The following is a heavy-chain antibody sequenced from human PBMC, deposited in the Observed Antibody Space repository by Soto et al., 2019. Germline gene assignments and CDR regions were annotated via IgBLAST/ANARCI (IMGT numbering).Heavy chain of an antibody. Sequence: QVQLVQSGAEVKNPGASVKVSCKTSGYTFTKYGVGWVRQAPGQGLEWMGWISGSSGKANYGEKVKGRIKLTTDTSTRRPQLQLPSLRSDATAVYYCAREMAGLGGEYDYWGQGTVVTVSS. CDR2: ISGSSGKA. V-gene: IGHV1-18*01. D-gene: IGHD3-16*01. CDR3: AREMAGLGGEYDY. CDR1: GYTFTKYG. J-gene: IGHJ4*02.